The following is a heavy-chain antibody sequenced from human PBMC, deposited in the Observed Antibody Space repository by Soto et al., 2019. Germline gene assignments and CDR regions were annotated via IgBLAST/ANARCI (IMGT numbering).Heavy chain of an antibody. V-gene: IGHV4-38-2*01. CDR3: ARARWYDAFDV. Sequence: SETLSLTCAVSGFFISSGNYWGWIRKPPGTGLEWIGSIVHGGNTYYNPSRKSRVTISVDMSKNQFSLKLNSVTAADTAVYYCARARWYDAFDVWGQGTVVTVSS. D-gene: IGHD2-15*01. CDR2: IVHGGNT. CDR1: GFFISSGNY. J-gene: IGHJ3*01.